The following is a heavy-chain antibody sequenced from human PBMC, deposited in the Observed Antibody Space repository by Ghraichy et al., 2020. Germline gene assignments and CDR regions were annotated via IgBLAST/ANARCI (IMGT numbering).Heavy chain of an antibody. J-gene: IGHJ3*02. CDR1: GGSISSGGYS. V-gene: IGHV4-30-2*01. Sequence: SETLSLTCAVSGGSISSGGYSWSWIRQPPGKGLEWIGYIYHSGSTYYNPSLKSRVTISVDRSKNQFSLKLSSVTAADTAVYYCATYYYDSSGVFDIWGQGTMVTVSS. CDR3: ATYYYDSSGVFDI. D-gene: IGHD3-22*01. CDR2: IYHSGST.